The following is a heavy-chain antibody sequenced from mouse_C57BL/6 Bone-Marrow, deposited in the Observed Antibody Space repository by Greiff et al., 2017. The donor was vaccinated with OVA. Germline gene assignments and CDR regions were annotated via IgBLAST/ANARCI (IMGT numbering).Heavy chain of an antibody. J-gene: IGHJ4*01. CDR2: ISNLAYSI. CDR3: ARHIWAPYAMDY. D-gene: IGHD4-1*01. V-gene: IGHV5-15*01. Sequence: VKLVESGGGLVQPGGSLKLSCAASGFTFSDYGMAWVRQAPRKGPEWVAFISNLAYSIYYADTVTGRFTISRENAKNTLYLEMSSLRSEDTAMYYCARHIWAPYAMDYWGQGTSVTVSS. CDR1: GFTFSDYG.